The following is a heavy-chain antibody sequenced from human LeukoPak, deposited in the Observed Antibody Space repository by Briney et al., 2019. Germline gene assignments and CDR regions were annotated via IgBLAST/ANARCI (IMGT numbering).Heavy chain of an antibody. D-gene: IGHD3-22*01. J-gene: IGHJ3*02. CDR1: GDSMSDNF. Sequence: SETLSLICTVSGDSMSDNFWSWIRQPPGKGLEWIGYVSNSGSTNYNPSLKSRVTISVDTSKNQFSLKLSSVTAADTAVYYCARDSTSSGDAFDIWGQGTMVTVSS. CDR3: ARDSTSSGDAFDI. CDR2: VSNSGST. V-gene: IGHV4-59*12.